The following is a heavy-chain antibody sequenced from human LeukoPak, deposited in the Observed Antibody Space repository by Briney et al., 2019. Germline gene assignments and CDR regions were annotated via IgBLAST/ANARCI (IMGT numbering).Heavy chain of an antibody. Sequence: ASMKVSCEASGYTFTSYYMHWVRQAPGQGLEWMGIINPSGGSTSYAQKFQGRVTMTRDTSTSTVYMELSSLRSEDTAVYYCARERSARCSGGSCYSGANWFDPWGQGTLVTVSS. V-gene: IGHV1-46*01. J-gene: IGHJ5*02. CDR2: INPSGGST. D-gene: IGHD2-15*01. CDR1: GYTFTSYY. CDR3: ARERSARCSGGSCYSGANWFDP.